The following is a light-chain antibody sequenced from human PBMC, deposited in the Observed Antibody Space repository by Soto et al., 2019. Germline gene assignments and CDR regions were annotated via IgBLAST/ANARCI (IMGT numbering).Light chain of an antibody. CDR2: GAS. Sequence: EIVLTQSPGTLSLSPGERATLSCRASQSVSSSYLAWYQQKPGQAPRLLIYGASSRATGIPDRFSGSESGTDFTLTISRLEPEDWAVYYCQQYGSSPLTFGGGTKVEIK. V-gene: IGKV3-20*01. CDR3: QQYGSSPLT. CDR1: QSVSSSY. J-gene: IGKJ4*01.